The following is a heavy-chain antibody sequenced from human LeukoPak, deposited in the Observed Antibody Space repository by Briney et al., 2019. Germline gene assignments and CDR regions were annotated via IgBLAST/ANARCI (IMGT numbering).Heavy chain of an antibody. CDR3: ARIVPSYYYDSSGYPQV. V-gene: IGHV4-39*07. J-gene: IGHJ4*02. CDR2: IYYSGST. CDR1: GGSISSSSYY. Sequence: PSETLSLTCTVSGGSISSSSYYWGWIRQPPGKGLEWIGSIYYSGSTYYNPSLKSRVTISVDTSKNQFSLKLSSVTAADTAVYYCARIVPSYYYDSSGYPQVWGQGTLVTVSS. D-gene: IGHD3-22*01.